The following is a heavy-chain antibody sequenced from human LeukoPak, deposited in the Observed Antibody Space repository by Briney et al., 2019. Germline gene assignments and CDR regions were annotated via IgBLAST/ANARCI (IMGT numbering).Heavy chain of an antibody. CDR3: ARDIVGVTRAFGY. D-gene: IGHD1-26*01. J-gene: IGHJ4*02. V-gene: IGHV4-34*01. CDR2: INHSGST. Sequence: SETLSITCAVYGGSFSGYYWSWIRQPPGKGLEWIGEINHSGSTNYNPSLKSRVTMSVDTSKNQFSLKLSSVTAADTAVYYCARDIVGVTRAFGYWGQGTLATVSS. CDR1: GGSFSGYY.